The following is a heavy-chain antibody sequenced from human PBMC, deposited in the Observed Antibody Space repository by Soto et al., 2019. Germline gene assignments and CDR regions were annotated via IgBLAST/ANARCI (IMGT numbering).Heavy chain of an antibody. J-gene: IGHJ4*02. CDR3: AREGGIVGATAADY. CDR2: IYYSGST. V-gene: IGHV4-31*03. Sequence: SETLSLTCTVSAGSISSGDYYWSWIRQHPGKGLEWIGHIYYSGSTYYNPSLKSRVTISVDTSKNQFSLKLSSVTAADTAVYYCAREGGIVGATAADYWGQGTLVTVS. CDR1: AGSISSGDYY. D-gene: IGHD1-26*01.